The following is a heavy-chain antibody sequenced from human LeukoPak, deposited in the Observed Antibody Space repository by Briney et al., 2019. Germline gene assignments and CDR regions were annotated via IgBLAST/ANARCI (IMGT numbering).Heavy chain of an antibody. Sequence: ASVKVSCKASGYTFTGFYMHWVRQAPGQGLEWMGWINPKSGGTNSAQKFQGRVTMTRDTSITTVYMELSSLRSDDTAVYYCARDLSEYYGSGSPYWFDPWGQGALVIVSS. CDR3: ARDLSEYYGSGSPYWFDP. D-gene: IGHD3-10*01. J-gene: IGHJ5*02. CDR1: GYTFTGFY. V-gene: IGHV1-2*02. CDR2: INPKSGGT.